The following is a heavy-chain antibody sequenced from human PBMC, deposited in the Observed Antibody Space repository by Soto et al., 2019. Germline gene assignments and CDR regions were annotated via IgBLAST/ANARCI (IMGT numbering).Heavy chain of an antibody. V-gene: IGHV4-39*05. J-gene: IGHJ4*02. CDR2: VYYRGRS. CDR1: GGSVTNSSYY. D-gene: IGHD1-20*01. CDR3: VGQRNNVILQASVDY. Sequence: SETPSLTCTVSGGSVTNSSYYWGWIRQSPGKGLEWIGSVYYRGRSYSKSSVKSRVTISVDTSKNQFSLNLNSVTASDTAVYFGVGQRNNVILQASVDYWGTGALVT.